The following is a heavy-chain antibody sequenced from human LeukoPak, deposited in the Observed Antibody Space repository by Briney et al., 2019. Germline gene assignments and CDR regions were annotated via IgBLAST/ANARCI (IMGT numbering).Heavy chain of an antibody. CDR1: GFTFSSYE. V-gene: IGHV3-48*03. J-gene: IGHJ4*02. CDR2: ISNSGSTK. Sequence: PGGSLRLSCAASGFTFSSYEMHWVRQAPGKGLEWVSYISNSGSTKYYADSVKGRFTISRDNSKNTLYLQMYSLRAEDTAVYYCAKDHLGDYYDSSGGGYYFDYWGQGTLVTVSS. D-gene: IGHD3-22*01. CDR3: AKDHLGDYYDSSGGGYYFDY.